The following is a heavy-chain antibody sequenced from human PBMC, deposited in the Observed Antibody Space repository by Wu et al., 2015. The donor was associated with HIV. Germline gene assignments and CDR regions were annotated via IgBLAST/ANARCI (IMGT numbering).Heavy chain of an antibody. D-gene: IGHD3-22*01. Sequence: QVQLVQSGAEVKKPGASVKVSCKASGYTFTSYYMHWVRQAPGQGLEWMGIINPSGGSTSYAQKFQGRVTMTRDTSTSTVYMELSSLRSEDTAVYYCARDSRRSYYDSSGYYYWGQGTLVTVSS. J-gene: IGHJ4*02. V-gene: IGHV1-46*01. CDR2: INPSGGST. CDR1: GYTFTSYY. CDR3: ARDSRRSYYDSSGYYY.